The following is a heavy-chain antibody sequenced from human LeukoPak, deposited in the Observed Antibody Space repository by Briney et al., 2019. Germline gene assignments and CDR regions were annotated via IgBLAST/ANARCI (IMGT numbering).Heavy chain of an antibody. CDR1: GFTFRSYW. D-gene: IGHD2-15*01. Sequence: GGSLRLSCAASGFTFRSYWMHWLRQVPGKGLVWVSRITSEGSSTSYADSVKGRFTISRDNAKNTLYLQMNSLRAEDTAVYYCARGSSVVALDWGQGTLVTVSS. J-gene: IGHJ4*02. CDR2: ITSEGSST. V-gene: IGHV3-74*01. CDR3: ARGSSVVALD.